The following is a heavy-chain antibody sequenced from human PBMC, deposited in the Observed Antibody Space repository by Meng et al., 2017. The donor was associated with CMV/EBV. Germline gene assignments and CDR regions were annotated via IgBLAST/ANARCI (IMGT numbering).Heavy chain of an antibody. CDR3: ARAYCSSTSCYKRYDY. D-gene: IGHD2-2*02. Sequence: FSLSTSGVGVGAIRQPPGKALGELALIYWNDDKRSRPSLQSSLTITKDTSKNQVVLTMTNMDPVDTATYYCARAYCSSTSCYKRYDYWGQGTLVTVSS. CDR1: FSLSTSGVG. J-gene: IGHJ4*02. CDR2: IYWNDDK. V-gene: IGHV2-5*01.